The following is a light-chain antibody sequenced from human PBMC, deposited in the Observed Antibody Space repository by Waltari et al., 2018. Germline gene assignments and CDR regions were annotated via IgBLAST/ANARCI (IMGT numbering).Light chain of an antibody. Sequence: DIQLTQSPSFLSASVGDRVTITCRASQDISSYLAWYQQKPGKAPKLLISAASTLQAGVPSRFSGGGSGTEFTLTISSLQPEDVATYYCQQLSGFPFTFGPGTKVDVK. J-gene: IGKJ3*01. V-gene: IGKV1-9*01. CDR3: QQLSGFPFT. CDR2: AAS. CDR1: QDISSY.